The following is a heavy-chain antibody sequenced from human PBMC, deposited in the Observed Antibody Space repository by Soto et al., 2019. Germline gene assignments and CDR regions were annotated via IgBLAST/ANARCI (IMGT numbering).Heavy chain of an antibody. CDR1: GFTCSSYS. V-gene: IGHV3-48*01. CDR2: ISSSSSTI. J-gene: IGHJ4*02. D-gene: IGHD3-3*01. Sequence: PGGSLRLSCAASGFTCSSYSMNWVRQAPGKGLEWVSYISSSSSTIYYADSVKGRFTISRDNAKNSLYLQMNSLRAEDTAVYYSARDRTPELRFLERYVRGEDYWGQGTLVTVPS. CDR3: ARDRTPELRFLERYVRGEDY.